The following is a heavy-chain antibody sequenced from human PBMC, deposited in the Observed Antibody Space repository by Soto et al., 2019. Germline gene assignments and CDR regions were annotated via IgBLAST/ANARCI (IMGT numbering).Heavy chain of an antibody. CDR1: GYTFTIYG. V-gene: IGHV1-18*01. Sequence: QVQLVQSGGEVKKPGASVKVSCKASGYTFTIYGINWVRQAPGQGLEWMGWISPDNGNTNYAQKLQGRVTMTPDTSTSTAYMALRSLRSDDTAVYYCARALGYSGYAGMDVWGQGTTVTVSS. J-gene: IGHJ6*02. CDR2: ISPDNGNT. CDR3: ARALGYSGYAGMDV. D-gene: IGHD5-12*01.